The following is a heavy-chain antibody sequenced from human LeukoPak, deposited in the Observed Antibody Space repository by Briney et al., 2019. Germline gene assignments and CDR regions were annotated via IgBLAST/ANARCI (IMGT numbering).Heavy chain of an antibody. J-gene: IGHJ4*02. V-gene: IGHV3-7*04. Sequence: PGGSLRLSCAASGFTFSTYWMSWVRQASGTGLEWVASIKQDGSEKSYVDSVKGRFTISRDNAKNSLYLQMNSLRAEDTAVYYCARGGYQLLWYWGQGTLVTVSS. CDR2: IKQDGSEK. D-gene: IGHD2-2*01. CDR1: GFTFSTYW. CDR3: ARGGYQLLWY.